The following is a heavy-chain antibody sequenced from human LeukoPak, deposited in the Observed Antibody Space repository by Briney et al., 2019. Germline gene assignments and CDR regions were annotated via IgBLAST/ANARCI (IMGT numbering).Heavy chain of an antibody. D-gene: IGHD1-14*01. CDR3: AHNRGALADY. V-gene: IGHV3-23*01. J-gene: IGHJ4*02. Sequence: GGSLRLSCVGSGFTFRSHAMSWVRQAPEKGLEFVSGIYENGGTTYYADSVKGRFSISRDNSKNTLYLQMDSLRGEDTAVYYCAHNRGALADYWGQGTLVTVSS. CDR1: GFTFRSHA. CDR2: IYENGGTT.